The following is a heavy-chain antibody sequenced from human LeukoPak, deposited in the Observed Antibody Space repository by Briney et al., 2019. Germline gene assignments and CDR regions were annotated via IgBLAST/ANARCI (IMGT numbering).Heavy chain of an antibody. Sequence: SETLSLTCAVSGYSLGKNYYWGWIRQPPGKGLEWIGRIYGTGSTSYNPSLMNRVTMSVDTSKNHFSLKLTSVTAADTAVYYCARWDSYGYSGLDYWGQGTLVTVSS. J-gene: IGHJ4*02. D-gene: IGHD5-18*01. V-gene: IGHV4-38-2*01. CDR3: ARWDSYGYSGLDY. CDR1: GYSLGKNYY. CDR2: IYGTGST.